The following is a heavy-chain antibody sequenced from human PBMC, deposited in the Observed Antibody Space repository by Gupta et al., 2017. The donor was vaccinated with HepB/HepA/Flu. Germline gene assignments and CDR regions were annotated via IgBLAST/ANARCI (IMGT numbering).Heavy chain of an antibody. D-gene: IGHD6-13*01. CDR1: GGSFSGYY. CDR3: ARASLSSCLDY. J-gene: IGHJ4*02. Sequence: QVQLQQWGAGLLTPSETLSLTCAVYGGSFSGYYWSWIRQPPGKGLEWIGEINHSGSTNYNPSLKSRVTISVDTSKNQFSLKLSSVTAADTAVYYCARASLSSCLDYWGQGTLVTVSS. V-gene: IGHV4-34*01. CDR2: INHSGST.